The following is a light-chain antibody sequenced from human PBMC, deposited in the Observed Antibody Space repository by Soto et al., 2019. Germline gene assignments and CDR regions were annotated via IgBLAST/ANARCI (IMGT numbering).Light chain of an antibody. J-gene: IGKJ4*01. V-gene: IGKV1-33*01. CDR3: QQYESLVH. CDR1: QGISNY. Sequence: DIQMTQFPSPLSASVGDRVTLTCQASQGISNYLNWYQQKPGKAPKLLIYDASTLETGVPSRFSGSGYGTEFTFTISGLQPEDVATYYCQQYESLVHFGGGTKVEIK. CDR2: DAS.